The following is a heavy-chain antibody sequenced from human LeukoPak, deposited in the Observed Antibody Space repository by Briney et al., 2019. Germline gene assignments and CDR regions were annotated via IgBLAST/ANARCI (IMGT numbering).Heavy chain of an antibody. J-gene: IGHJ6*03. CDR1: GFTFDDYA. CDR2: ITWNSDNI. CDR3: AKGGGYEAQYYYYYLDV. D-gene: IGHD5-12*01. Sequence: GGSLRLSCAASGFTFDDYAMHWVRQAPGKGLEWVSGITWNSDNIEYADSVKGRFTVSRDNSKNTLYLQMKSLRAEDTAVYYCAKGGGYEAQYYYYYLDVWGKGTTVTISS. V-gene: IGHV3-9*01.